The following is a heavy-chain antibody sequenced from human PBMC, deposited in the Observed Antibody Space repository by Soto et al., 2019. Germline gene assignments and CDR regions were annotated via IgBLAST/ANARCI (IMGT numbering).Heavy chain of an antibody. CDR3: AKSENYDYIWGSCNY. D-gene: IGHD3-16*01. V-gene: IGHV3-23*01. CDR1: GFTFSSYA. J-gene: IGHJ4*02. Sequence: GGSLRLSCAASGFTFSSYAMSWVRQAPGKGLEWVSAISGSGGSTYYADSVKGRFTISRDNSKNTLYLQMNSLRAEDTAVYYCAKSENYDYIWGSCNYWGQGTLVTVSS. CDR2: ISGSGGST.